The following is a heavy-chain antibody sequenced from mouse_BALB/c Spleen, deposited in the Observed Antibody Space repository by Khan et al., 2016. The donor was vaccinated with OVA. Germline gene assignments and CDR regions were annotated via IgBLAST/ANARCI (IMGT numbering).Heavy chain of an antibody. CDR1: GYTFTNYV. D-gene: IGHD1-1*01. CDR2: INPYNAGT. CDR3: AREASSLDFSFPS. J-gene: IGHJ3*01. Sequence: VQLQQSGPELVEPGASVKMSCKASGYTFTNYVMHWVKQKPGQGLEWIGYINPYNAGTRYNEKFKGKATLTSDISSTTAYMELSSLTSEDSAVYYFAREASSLDFSFPSWGQGTLVTVSA. V-gene: IGHV1S136*01.